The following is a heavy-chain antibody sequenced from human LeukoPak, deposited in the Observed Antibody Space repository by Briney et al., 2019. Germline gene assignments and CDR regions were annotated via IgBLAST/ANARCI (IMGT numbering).Heavy chain of an antibody. Sequence: GAAVKVSCKASGYTFTDCFMHWVRQAPGQGLEWMGWINPNNGGTSYAQKFQGRVTMTRDTSISTAYVELSRLTSDDTAVYYCATLGGHSLAVQNGYWGQGTLVTVSS. CDR3: ATLGGHSLAVQNGY. V-gene: IGHV1-2*02. CDR1: GYTFTDCF. CDR2: INPNNGGT. D-gene: IGHD3-16*01. J-gene: IGHJ4*02.